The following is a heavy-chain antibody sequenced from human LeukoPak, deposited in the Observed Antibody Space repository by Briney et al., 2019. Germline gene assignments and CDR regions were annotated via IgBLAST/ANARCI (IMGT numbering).Heavy chain of an antibody. V-gene: IGHV4-34*01. CDR1: GGSFSGYY. J-gene: IGHJ4*02. Sequence: PSETLSLTCAVYGGSFSGYYWSWIRQPPGKGLEWIGEINHSGSTNYNPSLKSRVTISVDTSKNQFSLKLSSVTAADTALYNWARGYDILTGYTRSFDYWGQGTLVTVSS. CDR3: ARGYDILTGYTRSFDY. D-gene: IGHD3-9*01. CDR2: INHSGST.